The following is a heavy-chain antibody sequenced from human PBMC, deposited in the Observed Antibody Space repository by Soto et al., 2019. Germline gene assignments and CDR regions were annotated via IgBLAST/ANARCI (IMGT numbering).Heavy chain of an antibody. CDR3: ARDLGPHYDFWSGYFSGSYYYYGMDV. CDR2: ISYDGSNK. D-gene: IGHD3-3*01. V-gene: IGHV3-30-3*01. Sequence: GGSLRLSCAASGFTFSRYAMHWVRQAPGKGLEWVAVISYDGSNKYYADSVKGRFTISRDNSKNTLYLQMNSLRAEDTAVYYCARDLGPHYDFWSGYFSGSYYYYGMDVWGQGTTVTVSS. J-gene: IGHJ6*02. CDR1: GFTFSRYA.